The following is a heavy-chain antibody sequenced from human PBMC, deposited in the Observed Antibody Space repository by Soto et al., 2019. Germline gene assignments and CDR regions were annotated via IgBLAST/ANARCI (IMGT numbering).Heavy chain of an antibody. CDR3: AKDKARSGYDWDYFDY. CDR1: GFTFSSYG. CDR2: ISYDGSNK. D-gene: IGHD5-12*01. V-gene: IGHV3-30*18. J-gene: IGHJ4*02. Sequence: GGSLRLSCAASGFTFSSYGMHWVRQAPGKGLEWVAVISYDGSNKYYADSVKGRFTISRDNSKNTLYLQMNSLRAEDTAVYYCAKDKARSGYDWDYFDYWGQGTLVTVSS.